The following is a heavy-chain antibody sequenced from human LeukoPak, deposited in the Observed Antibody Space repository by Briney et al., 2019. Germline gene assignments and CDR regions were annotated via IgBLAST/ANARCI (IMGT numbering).Heavy chain of an antibody. CDR3: ARGAARDGNNWFDP. CDR2: INHSGST. V-gene: IGHV4-34*01. CDR1: GGSFSGYY. Sequence: PSETLSLTCAVYGGSFSGYYWSWIRQPPGKGLEWIGEINHSGSTNYNPSLKSRVTISVDTSKNQFSLKLSSVTAADTAVYYCARGAARDGNNWFDPWGQGTLVTVSS. J-gene: IGHJ5*02. D-gene: IGHD6-6*01.